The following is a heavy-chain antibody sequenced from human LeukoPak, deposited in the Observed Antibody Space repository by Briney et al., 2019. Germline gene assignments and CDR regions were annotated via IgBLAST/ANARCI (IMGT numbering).Heavy chain of an antibody. D-gene: IGHD6-13*01. CDR3: ARLRSTWSFAFDM. J-gene: IGHJ3*02. V-gene: IGHV3-48*04. CDR1: EFTFSSYS. Sequence: TGGSLRLSCAASEFTFSSYSMNWVRQAPGKGLEWVSHISGSSSTIYYADSVKGRFTISRDNAKNSLYLQMNSLRAEDTAVYYCARLRSTWSFAFDMWGQGTMVTVSS. CDR2: ISGSSSTI.